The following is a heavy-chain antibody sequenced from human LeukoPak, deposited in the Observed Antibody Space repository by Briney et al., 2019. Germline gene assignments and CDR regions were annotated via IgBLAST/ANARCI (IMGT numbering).Heavy chain of an antibody. D-gene: IGHD2-2*01. J-gene: IGHJ4*02. Sequence: GSLRLSCAASGFTFSNAWMSWVRQAPGKGLEWVGRIKSKTDGGTTDYAAPVKGRFTISRDDSKNTLYLQMNSLKTEDTAVYYCTTGGPYTCSSTSCYPFDYWGQGTLVTVSS. CDR1: GFTFSNAW. V-gene: IGHV3-15*01. CDR2: IKSKTDGGTT. CDR3: TTGGPYTCSSTSCYPFDY.